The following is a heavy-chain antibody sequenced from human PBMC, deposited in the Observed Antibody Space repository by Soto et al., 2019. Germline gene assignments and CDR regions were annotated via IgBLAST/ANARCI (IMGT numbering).Heavy chain of an antibody. V-gene: IGHV4-38-2*01. J-gene: IGHJ6*02. CDR3: VSAVCGGDCYFDYDYYGLDV. D-gene: IGHD2-21*02. CDR2: MHYSWDT. CDR1: GYSISSSNW. Sequence: PSETLSLTCAVSGYSISSSNWWGWIRQPPGKGLEWIGTMHYSWDTYYNPSLRSRLTISVDTSKNLFSLKLNSVTAADTAVYYCVSAVCGGDCYFDYDYYGLDVWGQGTTVTVSS.